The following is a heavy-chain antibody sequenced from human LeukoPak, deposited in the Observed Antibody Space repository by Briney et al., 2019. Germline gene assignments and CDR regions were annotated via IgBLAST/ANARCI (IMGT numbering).Heavy chain of an antibody. D-gene: IGHD6-6*01. J-gene: IGHJ4*02. CDR3: ARAREFSSSSGRAYYFDY. V-gene: IGHV4-4*02. CDR1: GGSISSSNW. Sequence: SGTLSLTCAVSGGSISSSNWWSWVRQPPGKGLEWIGEIYHSGSTNYNPSLKSRVTISVDTSKNQFSLKLSSVTAADTAVYYCARAREFSSSSGRAYYFDYWGQGTLVTVSS. CDR2: IYHSGST.